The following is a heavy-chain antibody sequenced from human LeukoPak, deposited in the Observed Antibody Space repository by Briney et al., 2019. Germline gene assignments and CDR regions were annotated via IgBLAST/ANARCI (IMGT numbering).Heavy chain of an antibody. J-gene: IGHJ4*02. Sequence: PGGSLRLSCAASGFTFSSYAMHWVRQAPGKGLEWVAVISYDGSNKYYADSVKGRFTISRDNSKNTLYLQMNSLRAEDTAVYYCARDPGVRSGLDYWGQGTLVTVSS. CDR1: GFTFSSYA. D-gene: IGHD2-15*01. CDR2: ISYDGSNK. CDR3: ARDPGVRSGLDY. V-gene: IGHV3-30-3*01.